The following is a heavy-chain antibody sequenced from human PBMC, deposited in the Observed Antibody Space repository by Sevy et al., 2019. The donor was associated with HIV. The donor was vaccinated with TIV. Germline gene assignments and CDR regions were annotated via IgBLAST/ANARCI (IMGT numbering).Heavy chain of an antibody. Sequence: GESLKISCKGSGYNFISYWIGWVRQMPGRGLEWMGLIYPHDSDTRYSPSFQGQVTISVDKSINTAYLQWSSLKASDTAMYYCARHHASYGVTGYYYYYGLDVWGQGTTVTVSS. CDR1: GYNFISYW. D-gene: IGHD4-17*01. CDR2: IYPHDSDT. V-gene: IGHV5-51*01. J-gene: IGHJ6*02. CDR3: ARHHASYGVTGYYYYYGLDV.